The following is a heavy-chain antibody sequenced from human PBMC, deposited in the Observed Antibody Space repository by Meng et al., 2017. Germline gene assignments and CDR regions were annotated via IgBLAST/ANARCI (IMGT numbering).Heavy chain of an antibody. D-gene: IGHD3-10*01. CDR1: GFTFSSYG. J-gene: IGHJ3*02. CDR3: ARDRVLLWFGEPGNDAFDI. CDR2: IWYDGSNK. V-gene: IGHV3-33*01. Sequence: GESLKISCAASGFTFSSYGMHWVRQAPGKGLEWVAVIWYDGSNKYYADSVKGRFTISRDNSKNTLYLQMNSLRAEDTAVDYCARDRVLLWFGEPGNDAFDIWGQGTMVTVSS.